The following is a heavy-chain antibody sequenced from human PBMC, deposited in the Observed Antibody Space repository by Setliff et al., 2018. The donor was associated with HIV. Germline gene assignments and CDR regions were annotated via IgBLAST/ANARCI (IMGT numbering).Heavy chain of an antibody. D-gene: IGHD2-2*01. CDR1: GGAFSGYY. V-gene: IGHV4-34*01. CDR3: ARDGVVPAAMDYYGLDV. Sequence: SETLSLTCAVYGGAFSGYYWGWIRQPPGKGLEWIGSIYYSGSTYYNPSLKSRVTISVDTSKNQFSLKLSSVTAADTAVYYCARDGVVPAAMDYYGLDVWGQGTTVTVSS. J-gene: IGHJ6*02. CDR2: IYYSGST.